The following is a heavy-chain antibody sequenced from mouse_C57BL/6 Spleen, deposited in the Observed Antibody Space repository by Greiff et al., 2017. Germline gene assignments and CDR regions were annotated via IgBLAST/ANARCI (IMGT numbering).Heavy chain of an antibody. CDR2: ISDGGSYT. D-gene: IGHD2-5*01. Sequence: DVQLVESGGGLVKPGGSLKLSCAASGFTFSSYAMSWVRQTPEKRLEWVATISDGGSYTYYPDNVKGRFTISRDNAKNNLYLQMSHQKSEDTAMYYCARVYSNYPAYWGQGTLVTVSA. J-gene: IGHJ3*01. V-gene: IGHV5-4*01. CDR3: ARVYSNYPAY. CDR1: GFTFSSYA.